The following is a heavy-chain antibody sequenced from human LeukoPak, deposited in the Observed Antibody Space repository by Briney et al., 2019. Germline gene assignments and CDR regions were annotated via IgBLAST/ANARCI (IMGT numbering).Heavy chain of an antibody. J-gene: IGHJ5*02. V-gene: IGHV4-39*07. CDR2: IYYSGST. Sequence: GSLRLSCAASGFTFSSYSMNWVRQPPGKGLEWIGSIYYSGSTYYNPSLKSRVTISVDTSKNQFSLKLSSVTAADTAVYYCARTYYYDSSGYYYVIWFDPWGQGTLVTVSS. D-gene: IGHD3-22*01. CDR3: ARTYYYDSSGYYYVIWFDP. CDR1: GFTFSSYS.